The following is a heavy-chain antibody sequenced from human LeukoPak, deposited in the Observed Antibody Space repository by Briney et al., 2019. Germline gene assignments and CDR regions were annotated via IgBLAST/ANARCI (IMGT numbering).Heavy chain of an antibody. V-gene: IGHV3-23*01. Sequence: GGSLRLSCAASGFTFSSYAMSWVRQAPGKGLEWVSAISGSGGSTYYADSVKGRFTISRDNSKSTLYLQMDSLRAEDTAVYYCARNTNGVCLGDYWGQGTLVTVSS. CDR1: GFTFSSYA. CDR2: ISGSGGST. CDR3: ARNTNGVCLGDY. D-gene: IGHD2-8*01. J-gene: IGHJ4*02.